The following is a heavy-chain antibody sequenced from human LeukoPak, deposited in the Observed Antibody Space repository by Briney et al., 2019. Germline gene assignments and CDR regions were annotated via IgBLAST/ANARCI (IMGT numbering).Heavy chain of an antibody. V-gene: IGHV3-48*02. CDR2: ISTGSTTV. Sequence: GGPLSLSCAASGFTFNSNSMNCVRQAPGKGLEWLSYISTGSTTVYYADSVRGRFTISRDNAKNSLYLQMNSLRDEDTAVYFCARGPSGTYGVDFYYYYKQLGAGGTTVTVSS. J-gene: IGHJ6*03. CDR1: GFTFNSNS. CDR3: ARGPSGTYGVDFYYYYKQL. D-gene: IGHD1-26*01.